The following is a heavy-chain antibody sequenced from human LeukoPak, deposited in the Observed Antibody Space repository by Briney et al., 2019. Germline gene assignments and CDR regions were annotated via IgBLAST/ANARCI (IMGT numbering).Heavy chain of an antibody. CDR2: INHSGST. CDR1: GGSVSGYY. D-gene: IGHD3-3*01. Sequence: SETLSLTCAVYGGSVSGYYWSWIRQPPGKGLEWIGEINHSGSTNYNPSLKSRVTISVDTSKNQFSLKLSSVTAADTAVYYCARVSAYYDFWSGYYTPSNFFDYWGQGTLVTVSS. CDR3: ARVSAYYDFWSGYYTPSNFFDY. J-gene: IGHJ4*02. V-gene: IGHV4-34*01.